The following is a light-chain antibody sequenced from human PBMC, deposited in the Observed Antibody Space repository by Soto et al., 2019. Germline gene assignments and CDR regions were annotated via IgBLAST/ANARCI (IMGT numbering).Light chain of an antibody. Sequence: QSALTQPPSVSGSPGQSVTISCTGTSSDVGSYNRVSWYQQPPGTAPKLMIYEVSNRPSAVPDRFSRSKSGNTASLTISGLQAEDEADYYCSSYTSSSTFVFGGGTKLTVL. J-gene: IGLJ2*01. CDR3: SSYTSSSTFV. CDR1: SSDVGSYNR. CDR2: EVS. V-gene: IGLV2-18*02.